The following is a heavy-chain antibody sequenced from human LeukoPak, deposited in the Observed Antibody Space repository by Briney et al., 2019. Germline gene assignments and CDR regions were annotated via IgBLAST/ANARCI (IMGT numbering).Heavy chain of an antibody. CDR2: IYSGGST. CDR3: ARDLGYGSGIYYYYGMDV. J-gene: IGHJ6*02. V-gene: IGHV3-53*04. CDR1: GFTVSSNY. D-gene: IGHD3-10*01. Sequence: PGGSLRLSCAASGFTVSSNYMSWVRQAPGKGLEWVSVIYSGGSTYYADSVKGRFTISRHNSKNTLYLQMDSLRAEDTAVYYCARDLGYGSGIYYYYGMDVWGQGTTVTVSS.